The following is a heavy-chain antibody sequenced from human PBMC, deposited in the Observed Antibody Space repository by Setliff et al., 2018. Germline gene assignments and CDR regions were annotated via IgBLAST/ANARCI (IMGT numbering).Heavy chain of an antibody. CDR2: INHSGSP. CDR1: GDSFSDYY. D-gene: IGHD3-10*01. V-gene: IGHV4-34*01. CDR3: ARRDGSIIYREFFDY. J-gene: IGHJ4*02. Sequence: SETLSLTCAVYGDSFSDYYWSWIRQSPGKGLEWIGEINHTGSPNWIGEINHSGSPNYNPSLKSRVTMSVDTSKNQFSLMLTSVTAADTAVYYCARRDGSIIYREFFDYWGQGALVTVSS.